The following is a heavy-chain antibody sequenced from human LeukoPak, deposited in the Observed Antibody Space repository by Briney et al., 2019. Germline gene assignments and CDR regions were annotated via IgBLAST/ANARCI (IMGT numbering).Heavy chain of an antibody. CDR2: IYHSGST. V-gene: IGHV4-38-2*02. J-gene: IGHJ4*02. Sequence: SETLSLTCAVSGYSISSGYYWGWIRRPPGKGLEGIGSIYHSGSTYYNPSLKSRVTISVDTSKNQFSLKLSSVTDADTAVYYCAREGGSAVAGYLFDYWGQGTLVTVSS. CDR1: GYSISSGYY. CDR3: AREGGSAVAGYLFDY. D-gene: IGHD6-19*01.